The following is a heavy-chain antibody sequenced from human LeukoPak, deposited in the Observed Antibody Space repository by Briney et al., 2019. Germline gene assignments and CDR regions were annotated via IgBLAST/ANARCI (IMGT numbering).Heavy chain of an antibody. D-gene: IGHD2-8*01. J-gene: IGHJ4*02. V-gene: IGHV1-24*01. CDR1: GDTLTELS. CDR2: FYPEDGET. Sequence: GASVSVSCTVSGDTLTELSMHWVRQAPGKGLEWMGGFYPEDGETIYAQKFQGRVTMTEDTSTDTAYMELSSLRSEDTAVYYCATDWSTNGVCSEWGQGTLVTVSS. CDR3: ATDWSTNGVCSE.